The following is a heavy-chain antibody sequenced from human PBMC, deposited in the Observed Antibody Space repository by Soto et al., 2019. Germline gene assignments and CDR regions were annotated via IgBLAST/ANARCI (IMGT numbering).Heavy chain of an antibody. CDR3: AKDRDHEAFDI. V-gene: IGHV3-30*18. Sequence: QVQLVESGGGVVQPGRSLRLSCAASGFTFSSYGMHWVRQAPGKGLEWVADISYDGSNKYYADSVKGRFTISRDNSKNTLYLQMNSLRAEDTAVYYCAKDRDHEAFDIWGQGTMVTVSS. CDR1: GFTFSSYG. J-gene: IGHJ3*02. CDR2: ISYDGSNK.